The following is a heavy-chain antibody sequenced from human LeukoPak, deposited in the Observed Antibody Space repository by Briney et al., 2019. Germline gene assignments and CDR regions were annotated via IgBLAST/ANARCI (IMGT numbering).Heavy chain of an antibody. CDR2: IYYSGST. D-gene: IGHD6-13*01. CDR1: GGSISSYY. V-gene: IGHV4-59*01. CDR3: ARHHIAAAGFDY. J-gene: IGHJ4*02. Sequence: SETLSPTCTVSGGSISSYYWSWIRQPPGKGLEWIGYIYYSGSTNYNPSLKSRVTISVDTSKNQFSLKLSSVTAADTAVYYCARHHIAAAGFDYWGQGTLVTVSS.